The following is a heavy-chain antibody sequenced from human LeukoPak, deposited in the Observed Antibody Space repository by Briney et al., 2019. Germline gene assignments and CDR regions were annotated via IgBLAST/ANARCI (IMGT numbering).Heavy chain of an antibody. J-gene: IGHJ6*02. CDR1: GFTFSSYG. Sequence: PGRSLRLSCAASGFTFSSYGMHWVRQAPGKGPEWVSYISSSSSTIYYADSVKGRFTISRDNAKNSLYLQMNSLRAEDTAVYYCARDPNPTMVRGVNGMDVWGQGTTVTVSS. D-gene: IGHD3-10*01. CDR3: ARDPNPTMVRGVNGMDV. CDR2: ISSSSSTI. V-gene: IGHV3-48*01.